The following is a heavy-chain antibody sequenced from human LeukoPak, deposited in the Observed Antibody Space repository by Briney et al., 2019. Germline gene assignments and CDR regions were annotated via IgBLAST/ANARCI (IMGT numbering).Heavy chain of an antibody. CDR1: GFTFINYG. CDR3: ARVSPEIVVVTGTGAPDY. J-gene: IGHJ4*02. V-gene: IGHV3-33*01. CDR2: IRYDGSKK. D-gene: IGHD2-21*02. Sequence: PGRSLRLSCAASGFTFINYGMHWVRQAPGKGLEWGAVIRYDGSKKYYADSVKGRFTISRDNSKNTVYLQMNSLRAEDTAVYYCARVSPEIVVVTGTGAPDYWGQGTLVTVSS.